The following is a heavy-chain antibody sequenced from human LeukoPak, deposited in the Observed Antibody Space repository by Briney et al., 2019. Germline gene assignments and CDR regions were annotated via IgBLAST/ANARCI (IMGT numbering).Heavy chain of an antibody. J-gene: IGHJ1*01. D-gene: IGHD6-6*01. Sequence: SETLSLTCTVSGGSISSGGYYWSWIRQHPGKGLEWIGYIHYSGSTYYNPSLKSRVTISVDTSKNQFSLKLSSVTAADTAVYYCARGGAARLHFQNWGQGTLVTVSS. CDR2: IHYSGST. CDR1: GGSISSGGYY. CDR3: ARGGAARLHFQN. V-gene: IGHV4-31*03.